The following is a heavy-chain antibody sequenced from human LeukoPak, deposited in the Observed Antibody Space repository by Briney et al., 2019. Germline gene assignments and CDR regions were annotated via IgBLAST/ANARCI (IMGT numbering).Heavy chain of an antibody. V-gene: IGHV4-39*07. CDR2: IYYSGST. CDR1: GGSISSSSYY. D-gene: IGHD2/OR15-2a*01. J-gene: IGHJ4*02. CDR3: ALSHDPMFDY. Sequence: SETLSLTCTVSGGSISSSSYYWGWIRQPPGKGLEWIGSIYYSGSTYYNPSLKSRVTISVDTSKNQFSLKLSSVTAADTAVYYCALSHDPMFDYWGQGTLVTVSS.